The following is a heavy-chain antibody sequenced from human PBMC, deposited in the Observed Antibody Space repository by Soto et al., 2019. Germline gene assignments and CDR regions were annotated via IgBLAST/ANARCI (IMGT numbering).Heavy chain of an antibody. CDR2: IIPILGIA. CDR1: GGTFSSYT. V-gene: IGHV1-69*02. J-gene: IGHJ3*02. Sequence: QVQLVQSGAEVKKPGSSVKVSCKASGGTFSSYTISWVRQAPGQGLEWMGRIIPILGIANYAQKFQGRVTITADKSTSTAYMELSSLKSEDTAVYYCASPIVVVPAANNDAFDIWGQGTMVTVSS. CDR3: ASPIVVVPAANNDAFDI. D-gene: IGHD2-2*01.